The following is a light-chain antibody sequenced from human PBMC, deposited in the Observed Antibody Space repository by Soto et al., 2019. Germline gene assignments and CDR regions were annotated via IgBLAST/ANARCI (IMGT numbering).Light chain of an antibody. Sequence: DIQMTQSPSSLSASVGDRVTITCRASQGIAKSLAWYQQKPGKAPKLLIYSASTLQSGVPSRFSGSGSGTDFTLTISSLQPEDVATYYCPKYNSAPWTFGQGTKVEIK. CDR1: QGIAKS. CDR3: PKYNSAPWT. V-gene: IGKV1-27*01. J-gene: IGKJ1*01. CDR2: SAS.